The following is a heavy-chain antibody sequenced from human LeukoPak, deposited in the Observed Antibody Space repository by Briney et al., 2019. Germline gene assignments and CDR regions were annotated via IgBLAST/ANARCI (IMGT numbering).Heavy chain of an antibody. Sequence: GGSLRLSCVASGVTFSSYSMNWVRQAPGKGLEGVTYITSGGSATYYADSVKGRFTISRDNAKNSLYLQMNNLRAEDTALYYCVREGKRNAFDIWGQGTMVTVSS. D-gene: IGHD3-10*01. CDR3: VREGKRNAFDI. J-gene: IGHJ3*02. V-gene: IGHV3-48*04. CDR1: GVTFSSYS. CDR2: ITSGGSAT.